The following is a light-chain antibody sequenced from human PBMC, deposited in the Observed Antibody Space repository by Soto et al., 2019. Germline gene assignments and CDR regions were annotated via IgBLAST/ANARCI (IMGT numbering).Light chain of an antibody. V-gene: IGLV2-14*01. CDR1: NRDVGSYNY. CDR3: SSYTTDNTYV. CDR2: EVN. J-gene: IGLJ1*01. Sequence: QSALTQPASVSGSPGQSITIACTGTNRDVGSYNYVSWYQQYPGKAPKLMIYEVNNRPSGSSNRFSGSKSGSTASLTISGLQAEDEAEYYCSSYTTDNTYVFGSGTKVTVL.